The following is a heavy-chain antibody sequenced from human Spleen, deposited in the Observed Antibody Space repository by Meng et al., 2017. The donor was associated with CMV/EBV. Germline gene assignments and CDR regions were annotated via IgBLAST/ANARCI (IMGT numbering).Heavy chain of an antibody. CDR1: GFSVNSNF. Sequence: GSLRLSCAASGFSVNSNFMNWVRQAPGKGREWVSVIYTGGITYYAVSVKGRFTISRDNSKNTVHLQMNNLKPGDTAVYYCARDLRPSGDGMDVWGQGTTVTVSS. CDR3: ARDLRPSGDGMDV. J-gene: IGHJ6*02. D-gene: IGHD2-8*02. CDR2: IYTGGIT. V-gene: IGHV3-53*01.